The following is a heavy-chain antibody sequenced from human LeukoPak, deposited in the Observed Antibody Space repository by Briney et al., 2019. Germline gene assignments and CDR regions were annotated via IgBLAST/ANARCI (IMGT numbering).Heavy chain of an antibody. CDR1: GFTFDDYA. CDR2: ISWNSGSI. D-gene: IGHD6-13*01. Sequence: GRSLRLSCAASGFTFDDYAMHWVRQAPGKGLEWVSGISWNSGSIAYADSVKGRFTISRDNAKNSLYLQMNSLRAEDTALYYCAKDRGSSGWSTTLYYYYYGMDVWGQGTTVTVSS. CDR3: AKDRGSSGWSTTLYYYYYGMDV. V-gene: IGHV3-9*01. J-gene: IGHJ6*02.